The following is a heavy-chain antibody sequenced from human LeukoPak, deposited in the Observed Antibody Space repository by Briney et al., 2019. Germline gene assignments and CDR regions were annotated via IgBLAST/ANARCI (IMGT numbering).Heavy chain of an antibody. CDR3: ARAGNGYHDF. J-gene: IGHJ4*02. Sequence: SQTLSLTCAISGYSVSSNSATWHWLRQSPSRGLEWLGRTYYRSKWNYDYAVSVKSRITINPDTSMNQFSLQLRSVTPEDTALYYCARAGNGYHDFWGQGVLVTVSS. D-gene: IGHD2-2*01. CDR2: TYYRSKWNY. CDR1: GYSVSSNSAT. V-gene: IGHV6-1*01.